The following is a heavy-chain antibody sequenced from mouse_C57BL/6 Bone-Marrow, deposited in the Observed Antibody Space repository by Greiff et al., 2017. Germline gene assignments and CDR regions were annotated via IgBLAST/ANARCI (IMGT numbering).Heavy chain of an antibody. Sequence: VQLQQSGPGLVKPSQSLSLTCSVTGYSITSGYYWNWIRQFPGNKLEWMGYISYDGSNNYNPSLKNRISITRDTSKNQFFLKLNSVTTEDTATYYCAREGLLPWFAYGGQGTLVTVSA. CDR2: ISYDGSN. D-gene: IGHD2-3*01. CDR1: GYSITSGYY. CDR3: AREGLLPWFAY. J-gene: IGHJ3*01. V-gene: IGHV3-6*01.